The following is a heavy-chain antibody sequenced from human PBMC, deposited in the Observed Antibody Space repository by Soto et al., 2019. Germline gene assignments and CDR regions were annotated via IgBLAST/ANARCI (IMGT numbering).Heavy chain of an antibody. D-gene: IGHD6-19*01. J-gene: IGHJ4*02. CDR2: IKSKNDGGTL. CDR3: STSGCGGFDY. CDR1: GSDFTTTW. Sequence: GESLKISCAASGSDFTTTWMNWVRLAPGKGLEWVARIKSKNDGGTLDYASPVKGRFTISRDDSKKTSYLQMNSLKTEDTAIYYCSTSGCGGFDYWGQGVLVTVSS. V-gene: IGHV3-15*07.